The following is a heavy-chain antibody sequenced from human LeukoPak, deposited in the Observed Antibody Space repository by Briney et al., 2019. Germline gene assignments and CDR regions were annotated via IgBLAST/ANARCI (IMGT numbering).Heavy chain of an antibody. CDR1: GYDFTNYW. J-gene: IGHJ4*02. V-gene: IGHV5-51*01. CDR3: VRQADSSGWYYFDY. CDR2: IYPDDSDT. Sequence: GESLKISCQGSGYDFTNYWIGWVRQMPGKGLEWMAIIYPDDSDTKYNPSFQGQVTTSSDKSISTAYLQWGSLKASDTAIYYCVRQADSSGWYYFDYWGPGTRVTVTS. D-gene: IGHD6-19*01.